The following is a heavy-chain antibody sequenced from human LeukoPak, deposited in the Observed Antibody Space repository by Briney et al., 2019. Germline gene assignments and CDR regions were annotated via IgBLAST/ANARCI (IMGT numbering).Heavy chain of an antibody. D-gene: IGHD3-10*01. CDR1: GYSISSGYY. Sequence: SETLSLTCAVSGYSISSGYYWGWIRQPPGKGLEWIGSIYHSGSTYYNPSLKSRVTISVDTSKNQFSLKLSSVTAADTAVYYCARCGSGSPYNWFDPWGQGTLVTVSS. CDR3: ARCGSGSPYNWFDP. J-gene: IGHJ5*02. V-gene: IGHV4-38-2*01. CDR2: IYHSGST.